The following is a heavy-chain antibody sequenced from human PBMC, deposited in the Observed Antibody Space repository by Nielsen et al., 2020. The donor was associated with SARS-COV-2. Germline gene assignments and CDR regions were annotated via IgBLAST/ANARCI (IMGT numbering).Heavy chain of an antibody. CDR2: INPNSGGT. Sequence: WVRQAPGQGLEWMGRINPNSGGTNYAQKFQGRVTMTRDTSISTAYMELSRLRSDDTAVYYCARDAGSGSYYNLRGMNWFDPWGQGTLVTVSS. CDR3: ARDAGSGSYYNLRGMNWFDP. J-gene: IGHJ5*02. D-gene: IGHD3-10*01. V-gene: IGHV1-2*06.